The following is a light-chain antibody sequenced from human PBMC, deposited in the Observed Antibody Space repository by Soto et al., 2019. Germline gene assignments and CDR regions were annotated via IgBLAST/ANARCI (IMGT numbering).Light chain of an antibody. CDR3: QQHGNWPPIT. Sequence: EIVMTQSPATLSVSPGDSAALSCWASQSVSSKLAWYQQRPGQAPRLLIYDASTRATGIPARFSGSGSGTEFTLTITSVQSEDFAVYYCQQHGNWPPITFGQGTRLEIK. J-gene: IGKJ5*01. CDR1: QSVSSK. V-gene: IGKV3-15*01. CDR2: DAS.